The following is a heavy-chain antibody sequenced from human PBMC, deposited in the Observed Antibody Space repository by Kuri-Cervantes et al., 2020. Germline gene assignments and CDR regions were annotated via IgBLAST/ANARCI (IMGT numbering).Heavy chain of an antibody. V-gene: IGHV4-39*07. J-gene: IGHJ3*02. D-gene: IGHD4-17*01. Sequence: SETLSLTCTVSGGSISSSDYYWGWIRQPPGKGLEWIGSIYHSGSAYYTPSLKSRVTISVDTSKNQFSLKLSSVTAADTAVYYCARVTLSIDYGDLDAFDIWGQGTMVTVSS. CDR2: IYHSGSA. CDR1: GGSISSSDYY. CDR3: ARVTLSIDYGDLDAFDI.